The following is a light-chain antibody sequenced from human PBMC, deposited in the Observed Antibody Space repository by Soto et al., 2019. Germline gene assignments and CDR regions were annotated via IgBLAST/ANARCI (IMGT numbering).Light chain of an antibody. CDR1: SSDVGAYDY. CDR3: SSYTSSSTRV. V-gene: IGLV2-14*03. CDR2: EVS. Sequence: ALTQPASVSGSPGQSITISCTGTSSDVGAYDYASWYQQHPDKAPKLMIYEVSNRPSGVSNRFSGSKSVNTATLTISGLQADDEADYYCSSYTSSSTRVFGTGTKVTVL. J-gene: IGLJ1*01.